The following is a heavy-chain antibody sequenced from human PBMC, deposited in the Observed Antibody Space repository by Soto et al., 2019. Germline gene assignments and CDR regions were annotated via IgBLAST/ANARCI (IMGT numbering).Heavy chain of an antibody. D-gene: IGHD2-2*01. CDR1: GFTFSRYY. V-gene: IGHV3-48*03. CDR2: ISSSGSTI. J-gene: IGHJ6*02. Sequence: PGGSLRLSCAASGFTFSRYYRNWVRQAPGKGLEWVSYISSSGSTIYYADSVKGRFTISRDNAKNSLYLQMNSLRAEDTAVYYCARAEGSTSCQGHPWNYYYYGMDVWGQGTTVTVSS. CDR3: ARAEGSTSCQGHPWNYYYYGMDV.